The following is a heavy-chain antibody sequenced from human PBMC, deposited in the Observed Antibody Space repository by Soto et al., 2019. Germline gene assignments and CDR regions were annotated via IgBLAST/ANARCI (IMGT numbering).Heavy chain of an antibody. V-gene: IGHV3-48*02. Sequence: PGGSVRLSCAASGFTFSSYSMNWVRQAPGKGLEWVSYISSSSSTIYYADSVKGRFTISRDNAKNSLYLQMNSLRDEDTAVYYCARDWSGSLAAAGTYYYYGMDVWGQGTTVTVSS. CDR3: ARDWSGSLAAAGTYYYYGMDV. CDR2: ISSSSSTI. CDR1: GFTFSSYS. J-gene: IGHJ6*02. D-gene: IGHD6-13*01.